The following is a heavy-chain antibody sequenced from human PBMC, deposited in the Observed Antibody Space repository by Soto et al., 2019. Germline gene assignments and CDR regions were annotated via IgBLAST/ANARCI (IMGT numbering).Heavy chain of an antibody. D-gene: IGHD3-9*01. CDR2: IYYSGST. CDR1: GGSISSGDYY. J-gene: IGHJ3*02. Sequence: SETLSLTCTVSGGSISSGDYYWSWIRQPPGKGLEWIGYIYYSGSTYYNPSLKSRVTISVDTSKNQFSLKLSSVTAADTAVYYCARGSRYGILTGYYAFDIWGQGTMVTVSS. V-gene: IGHV4-30-4*01. CDR3: ARGSRYGILTGYYAFDI.